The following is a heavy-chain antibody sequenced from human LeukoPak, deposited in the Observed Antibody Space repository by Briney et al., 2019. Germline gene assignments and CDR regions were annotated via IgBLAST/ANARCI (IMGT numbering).Heavy chain of an antibody. J-gene: IGHJ3*02. CDR2: IFGSGGI. CDR1: GGSISGYY. D-gene: IGHD3-16*02. CDR3: ARDIDTSAPWQAFDT. Sequence: SETLSLTCTVSGGSISGYYWTWIRQSAGKGLEWIGRIFGSGGIDYNPSLSSRITMSLDASKKQFSLNLGSVTAADTAVYYCARDIDTSAPWQAFDTWGQGTMVTVSS. V-gene: IGHV4-4*07.